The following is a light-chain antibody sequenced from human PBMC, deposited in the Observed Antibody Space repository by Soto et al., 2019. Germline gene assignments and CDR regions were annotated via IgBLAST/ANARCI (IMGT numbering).Light chain of an antibody. V-gene: IGKV1-39*01. CDR2: EAS. CDR1: QSINSF. CDR3: HQSYNAPLT. J-gene: IGKJ3*01. Sequence: DIQMTQSPPSLSASEGDRVTITCRASQSINSFLTWYQQKSGKAPKLLIYEASTLKSGVPSRFSGSGSETEFTLTITNQPPDDFATYCCHQSYNAPLTVGPGTKVDVK.